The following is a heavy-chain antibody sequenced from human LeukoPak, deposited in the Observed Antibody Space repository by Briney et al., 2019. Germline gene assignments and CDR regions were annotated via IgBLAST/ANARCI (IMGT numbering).Heavy chain of an antibody. D-gene: IGHD6-13*01. V-gene: IGHV1-69*13. J-gene: IGHJ3*02. CDR1: GGTFSSYA. CDR3: AKQLVKAKIAAAADEPRPGAFDI. Sequence: SVKVSCKASGGTFSSYAISWVRQAPGQGLEWMGGIIPIFGTANYAQKFQGRVTITADESTSTAYMELSSLRAEDTAVYYCAKQLVKAKIAAAADEPRPGAFDIWGQGTMVTVSS. CDR2: IIPIFGTA.